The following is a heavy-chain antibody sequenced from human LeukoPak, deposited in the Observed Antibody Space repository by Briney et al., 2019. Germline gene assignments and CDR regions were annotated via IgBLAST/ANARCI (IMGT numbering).Heavy chain of an antibody. CDR2: IKQDGSEA. Sequence: PGGSLRLSCAASGFIFSNYSMNWVRQAPGSGLEWVANIKQDGSEAYYVDSLKGRFTISRDNAKNSLYLRINSLRAEDTAVYYCARGEDTAMVTGGYNWFDPWGQGTLVTVSS. CDR3: ARGEDTAMVTGGYNWFDP. D-gene: IGHD5-18*01. J-gene: IGHJ5*02. CDR1: GFIFSNYS. V-gene: IGHV3-7*01.